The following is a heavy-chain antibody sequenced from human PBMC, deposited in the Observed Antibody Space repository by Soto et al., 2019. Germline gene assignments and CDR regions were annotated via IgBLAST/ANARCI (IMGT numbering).Heavy chain of an antibody. CDR1: GGSISSSSYY. Sequence: SETLSLTCTVSGGSISSSSYYWGWIRQPPGKGLEWIGSIYYSGSTYYNPSLKSRVTISVDTSKNQFSLKLSSVTAADTAVYYCARGVLRFLEWLLPDFDYWGQGTLVTVSS. CDR3: ARGVLRFLEWLLPDFDY. D-gene: IGHD3-3*01. V-gene: IGHV4-39*01. J-gene: IGHJ4*02. CDR2: IYYSGST.